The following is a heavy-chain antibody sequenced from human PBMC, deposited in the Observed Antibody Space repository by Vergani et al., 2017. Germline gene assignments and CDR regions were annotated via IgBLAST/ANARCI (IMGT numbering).Heavy chain of an antibody. V-gene: IGHV3-30*18. J-gene: IGHJ4*02. Sequence: QVQLVESGGGVVQPGRSLRLSCAASGFTFSSYGMHWVRQAPGKGLEWVAVISYDGSNKYYADSVKGRFTISRDNSKNTLYLQMNSLRAEDTAVYYCAKDLRGYCSGGSCSQPSYWGQGTLVTVSS. D-gene: IGHD2-15*01. CDR3: AKDLRGYCSGGSCSQPSY. CDR2: ISYDGSNK. CDR1: GFTFSSYG.